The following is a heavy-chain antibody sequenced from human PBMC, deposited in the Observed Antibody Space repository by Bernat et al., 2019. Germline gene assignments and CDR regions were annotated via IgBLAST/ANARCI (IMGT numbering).Heavy chain of an antibody. Sequence: QVTLKESGPALVKPTQTLTLTCTFSGFSLSTSGMRVSWIRQPPGKALEWLARIDWDDEKFYSTSLRTRLTISKDTSKNQVVLTMTNMDPVDTATYYCARTYCAYDFDYWGQGTLVTVSS. V-gene: IGHV2-70*04. J-gene: IGHJ4*02. CDR3: ARTYCAYDFDY. CDR1: GFSLSTSGMR. D-gene: IGHD5-12*01. CDR2: IDWDDEK.